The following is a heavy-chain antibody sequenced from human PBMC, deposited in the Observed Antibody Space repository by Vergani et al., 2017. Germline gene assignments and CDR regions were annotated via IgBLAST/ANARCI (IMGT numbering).Heavy chain of an antibody. CDR1: GGSISSGSYY. V-gene: IGHV4-61*02. Sequence: QVQLQESGPGLVKPSQTLSLTCTVSGGSISSGSYYWSWIRQPAGKGLEWIGRIYTSGSTNYNPSLKSRVTISVDTSKNQFSLKLSSVTAADTAVYYCARESNVPYYYYYMDVWGKGTTVTVSS. D-gene: IGHD2-8*01. CDR3: ARESNVPYYYYYMDV. J-gene: IGHJ6*03. CDR2: IYTSGST.